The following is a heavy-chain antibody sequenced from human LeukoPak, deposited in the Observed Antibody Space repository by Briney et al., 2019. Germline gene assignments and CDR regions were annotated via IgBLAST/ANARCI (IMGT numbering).Heavy chain of an antibody. J-gene: IGHJ3*02. CDR3: ARSLWFGELLYDAFDI. Sequence: ASVKVSCKASGYTFTSYDINWVRQATGQGLEWMGWMNPNSGNTGYAQKFQGRVTMTRNTSISTAYMELSSLRSEDTAVYYCARSLWFGELLYDAFDIWGQGTMVTVSS. CDR2: MNPNSGNT. D-gene: IGHD3-10*01. V-gene: IGHV1-8*01. CDR1: GYTFTSYD.